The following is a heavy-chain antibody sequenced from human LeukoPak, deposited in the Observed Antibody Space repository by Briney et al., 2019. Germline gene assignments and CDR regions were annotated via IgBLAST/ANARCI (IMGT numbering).Heavy chain of an antibody. CDR1: GFTFSSYA. CDR3: AKGNYGEKIDY. CDR2: ISASGGAT. V-gene: IGHV3-23*01. D-gene: IGHD4-17*01. J-gene: IGHJ4*02. Sequence: PGGSLRVYCAASGFTFSSYAMSWVRQAPGKGLEGVSGISASGGATYYADSVRGRFTISRENSKHMLYLQMNSLKAEDAALYYCAKGNYGEKIDYWGPGTLVTVSS.